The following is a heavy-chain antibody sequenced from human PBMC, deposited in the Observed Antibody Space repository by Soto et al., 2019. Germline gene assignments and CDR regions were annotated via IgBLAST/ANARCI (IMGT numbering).Heavy chain of an antibody. CDR3: ASSYYYGSGSLSFYDY. Sequence: SETLSLTCTVSGGSISSSSYYWGWIRQPPGKGLEWIGSIYYSGSTYYNPSLKSRVTISVDTSKNQFSLKLSSVTAADTAVYYCASSYYYGSGSLSFYDYWGQGTLVTVSS. V-gene: IGHV4-39*01. J-gene: IGHJ4*02. D-gene: IGHD3-10*01. CDR1: GGSISSSSYY. CDR2: IYYSGST.